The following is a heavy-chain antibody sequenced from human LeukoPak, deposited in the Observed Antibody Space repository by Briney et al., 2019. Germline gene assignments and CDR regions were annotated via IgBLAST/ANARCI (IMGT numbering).Heavy chain of an antibody. CDR1: GGSFSGYY. CDR3: AIPFYTDDDAFDI. J-gene: IGHJ3*02. V-gene: IGHV4-34*01. CDR2: INHSGST. Sequence: SETLSLTCAVYGGSFSGYYWSWIRQPPGKGLEWIGEINHSGSTNYNPSLKSRVTISVDTSKNQFSLELSSVTAADTAVYYCAIPFYTDDDAFDIWGQGTMVTVSS. D-gene: IGHD2-2*02.